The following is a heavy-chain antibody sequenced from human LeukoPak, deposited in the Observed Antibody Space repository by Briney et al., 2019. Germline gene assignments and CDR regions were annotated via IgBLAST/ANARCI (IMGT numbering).Heavy chain of an antibody. V-gene: IGHV4-59*01. D-gene: IGHD4-17*01. CDR1: GGSISSYY. CDR2: IYYSGST. CDR3: ARDYGDYVGWYFDL. J-gene: IGHJ2*01. Sequence: SETLSLTCTVSGGSISSYYWSWIRQPPGKGLXXXGYIYYSGSTNYNPSLKSRVTISVDTSENQFSLKLSSVTAADTAVYYCARDYGDYVGWYFDLWGRGTLVTVSS.